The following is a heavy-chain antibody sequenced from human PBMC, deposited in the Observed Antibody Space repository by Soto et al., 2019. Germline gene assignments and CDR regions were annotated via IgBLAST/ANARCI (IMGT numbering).Heavy chain of an antibody. Sequence: GAPISSGGFYWSWIRQHPGKGPEWIGYIYNSGTTFYNPSLGSRVTMSLDAAKNHFSLELRSVTVADTAVYYCAREPISTPRGVTQVDPWGQVTQVTVSS. J-gene: IGHJ5*02. CDR2: IYNSGTT. D-gene: IGHD3-10*01. V-gene: IGHV4-31*02. CDR1: GAPISSGGFY. CDR3: AREPISTPRGVTQVDP.